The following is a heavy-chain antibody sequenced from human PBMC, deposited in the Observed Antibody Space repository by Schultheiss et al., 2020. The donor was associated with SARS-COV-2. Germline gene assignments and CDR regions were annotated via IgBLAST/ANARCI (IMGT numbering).Heavy chain of an antibody. V-gene: IGHV3-33*01. J-gene: IGHJ3*02. CDR1: GFTFSSYG. Sequence: GGSLRLSCAASGFTFSSYGMHWVRQAPGKGLEWVAVIWYDGSNKCYADSVKGRFTISRDNSKNTLYLQMNSLRAEDTAVYYCARDPPNSYSSGWIDAFDIWGQGTMVTVSS. CDR3: ARDPPNSYSSGWIDAFDI. CDR2: IWYDGSNK. D-gene: IGHD6-19*01.